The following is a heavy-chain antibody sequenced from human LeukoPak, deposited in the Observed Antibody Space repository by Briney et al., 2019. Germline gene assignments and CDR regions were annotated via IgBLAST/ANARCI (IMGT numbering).Heavy chain of an antibody. CDR3: AREFEVTITMVRGVIMARWFDP. V-gene: IGHV1-46*01. CDR1: GYTFTSYY. J-gene: IGHJ5*02. Sequence: ASVKVSCKASGYTFTSYYMHWVRQAPGQGLEWMGIINPSGGSTSYAQKFQGRVTMTRDTSTSTVCMELSSLRSEDTAVYYCAREFEVTITMVRGVIMARWFDPWGQGTLVTVSS. CDR2: INPSGGST. D-gene: IGHD3-10*01.